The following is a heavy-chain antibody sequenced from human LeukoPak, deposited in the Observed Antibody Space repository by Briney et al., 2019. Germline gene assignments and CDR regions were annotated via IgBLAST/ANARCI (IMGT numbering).Heavy chain of an antibody. D-gene: IGHD2-15*01. CDR1: GFTFSSYA. J-gene: IGHJ6*03. Sequence: PGGSLRLSSAASGFTFSSYAMSWVRQAPGKGLEWVSAISGSGGSTYYADSVKGRFTISRDNSKNTLYLQMNSLRAEDTAVYYCAKGGPNCSGGSCYYYYYMDVWGKGTTVTVSS. CDR3: AKGGPNCSGGSCYYYYYMDV. CDR2: ISGSGGST. V-gene: IGHV3-23*01.